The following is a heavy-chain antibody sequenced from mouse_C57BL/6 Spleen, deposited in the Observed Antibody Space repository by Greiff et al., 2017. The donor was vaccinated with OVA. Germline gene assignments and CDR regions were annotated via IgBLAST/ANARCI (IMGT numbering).Heavy chain of an antibody. CDR2: IYPRSGNT. J-gene: IGHJ3*01. CDR3: ARGVLGHGPGFAY. CDR1: GYTFTSYG. D-gene: IGHD4-1*01. V-gene: IGHV1-81*01. Sequence: QVQLKESGAELARPGASVKLSCKASGYTFTSYGISWVKQRTGQGLEWIGEIYPRSGNTYYNEKFKGKATLTADKSSSTAYMELRSLTSEDSAVYFCARGVLGHGPGFAYWGQGTLVTVSA.